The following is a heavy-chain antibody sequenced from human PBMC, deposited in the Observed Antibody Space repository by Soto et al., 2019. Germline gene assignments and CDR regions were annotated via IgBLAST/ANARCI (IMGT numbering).Heavy chain of an antibody. CDR2: INAGNGKT. CDR3: ARGILTGYYFDY. D-gene: IGHD3-9*01. V-gene: IGHV1-3*01. Sequence: GASVKVSCKASGYTFTSYAMHWVRQAPGQRLEWMGWINAGNGKTKYSQNFQGRFTITRDTSATTTYLDVSSLRSEDTAVYFCARGILTGYYFDYWGQGTLVTVSS. CDR1: GYTFTSYA. J-gene: IGHJ4*02.